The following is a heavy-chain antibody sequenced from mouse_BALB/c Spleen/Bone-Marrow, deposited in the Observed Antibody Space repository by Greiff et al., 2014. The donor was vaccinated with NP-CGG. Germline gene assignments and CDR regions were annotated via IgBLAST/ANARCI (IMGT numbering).Heavy chain of an antibody. CDR2: INPTTGYI. J-gene: IGHJ1*01. V-gene: IGHV1-7*01. Sequence: QVQLQQSGAELAKPGASVKMSCKASGYIFTRHWVHWVKQRPGQGLEWIGYINPTTGYIEYNQIFKDRATLTADKSSSTAYTQLSSLTSEDSGVYYCARDGNYLFWYFDVWGAGTTVTVSS. CDR3: ARDGNYLFWYFDV. CDR1: GYIFTRHW. D-gene: IGHD2-1*01.